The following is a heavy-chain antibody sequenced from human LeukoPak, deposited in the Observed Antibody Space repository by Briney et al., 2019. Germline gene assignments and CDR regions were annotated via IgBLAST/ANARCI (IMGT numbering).Heavy chain of an antibody. Sequence: SETLSLTCTVSGGSISSYYWSWIRQPPGKGLEWIGYIYYSGSTNYNPSLKSRVTISVDTSKNQFSLKLSSVTAADTAVYYCARDGPLGSTSKDAFDIWGQGTMVTVSS. CDR2: IYYSGST. CDR3: ARDGPLGSTSKDAFDI. V-gene: IGHV4-59*01. D-gene: IGHD2-2*01. J-gene: IGHJ3*02. CDR1: GGSISSYY.